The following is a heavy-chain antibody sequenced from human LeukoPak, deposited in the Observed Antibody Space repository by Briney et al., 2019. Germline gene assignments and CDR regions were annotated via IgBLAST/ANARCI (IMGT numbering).Heavy chain of an antibody. D-gene: IGHD6-13*01. CDR3: AKGMSSWYPFEC. CDR2: INGSGYST. J-gene: IGHJ4*02. V-gene: IGHV3-23*01. Sequence: GWPLRLFCAASGLTFIRYALSRVRQNSGKGLEWVSDINGSGYSTYYADSAKGRFNIHRDNPKNTLYLQMNTLRAGDTAVYYCAKGMSSWYPFECWGQGTLVTVSS. CDR1: GLTFIRYA.